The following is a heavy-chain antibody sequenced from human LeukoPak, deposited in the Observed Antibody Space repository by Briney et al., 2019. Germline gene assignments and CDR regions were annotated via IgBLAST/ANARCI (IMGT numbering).Heavy chain of an antibody. V-gene: IGHV4-30-4*01. CDR3: ARTTARVFDS. CDR2: IYYSGST. J-gene: IGHJ4*02. Sequence: SETLSHTCTVSGGSLNSAEYHWSWIRQPPGKGLEWIGYIYYSGSTYYTPSLNSRITISLDTSKNQLSLKVTSVTAADTAVYYCARTTARVFDSWGQGTLVTVSS. D-gene: IGHD4-17*01. CDR1: GGSLNSAEYH.